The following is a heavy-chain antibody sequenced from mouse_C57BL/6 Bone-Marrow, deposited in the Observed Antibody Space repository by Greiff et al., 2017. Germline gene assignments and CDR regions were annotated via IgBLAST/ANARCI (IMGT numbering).Heavy chain of an antibody. CDR2: INPGSGGT. V-gene: IGHV1-54*01. J-gene: IGHJ3*01. Sequence: QVQLQQSGAELVRPGTSVKVSCKASGYAFTNYLIAWVKQRPGQGLEWIGVINPGSGGTNYNEKFKGKATLTADKSSSAAYMQLSSLTSEDSAVYFCARWLLRGGTFFAYWGQGTLVTVSA. D-gene: IGHD2-3*01. CDR3: ARWLLRGGTFFAY. CDR1: GYAFTNYL.